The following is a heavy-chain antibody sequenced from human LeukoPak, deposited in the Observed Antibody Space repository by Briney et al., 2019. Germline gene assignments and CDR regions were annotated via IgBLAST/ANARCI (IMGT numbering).Heavy chain of an antibody. D-gene: IGHD6-19*01. CDR2: IYSGGST. J-gene: IGHJ4*02. CDR1: GFTVSSNY. V-gene: IGHV3-66*01. CDR3: VRDGSSGWSNDY. Sequence: GGSLRLSCAASGFTVSSNYMSWVRQAPGKGLEWVSVIYSGGSTYYADSVKGRFTISRDNSKNTVYLQVNSLRAEDTAVYYCVRDGSSGWSNDYWGQGTLVTVSS.